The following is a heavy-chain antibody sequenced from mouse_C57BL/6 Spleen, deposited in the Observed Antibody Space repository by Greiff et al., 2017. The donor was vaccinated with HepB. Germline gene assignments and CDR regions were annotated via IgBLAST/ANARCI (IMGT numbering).Heavy chain of an antibody. CDR2: IDPSDSET. V-gene: IGHV1-52*01. CDR3: ARYDGRGDGYFDV. CDR1: GYTFTSYW. D-gene: IGHD1-1*01. Sequence: QVQLQQPVAELVRPGSSVKLSCKASGYTFTSYWMHWVKQRPIQGLEWIGNIDPSDSETHYNQKFKDKATLTVDKSSSTAYMQLSSLTSEDSAVYYCARYDGRGDGYFDVWGTGTTVTVSS. J-gene: IGHJ1*03.